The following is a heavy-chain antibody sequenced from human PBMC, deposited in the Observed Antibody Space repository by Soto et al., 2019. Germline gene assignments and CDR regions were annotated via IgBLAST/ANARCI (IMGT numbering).Heavy chain of an antibody. V-gene: IGHV4-31*03. CDR1: GRSISGGGYY. D-gene: IGHD1-7*01. J-gene: IGHJ5*02. Sequence: SETLSLTCTVSGRSISGGGYYWSWIRQHPGRGLEWIGYIHDSGSTYYNPSLKSRVTISVDRSKNQFSLKLSSVTAADTAVYNCARTESGTFDPWGQGTLVTVSS. CDR3: ARTESGTFDP. CDR2: IHDSGST.